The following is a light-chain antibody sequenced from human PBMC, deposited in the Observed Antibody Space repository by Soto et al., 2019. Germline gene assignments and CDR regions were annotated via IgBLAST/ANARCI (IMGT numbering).Light chain of an antibody. J-gene: IGLJ1*01. CDR1: SSDVGGYNY. V-gene: IGLV2-14*01. CDR3: SSYTSSSTRV. Sequence: QSALTQPASVSGSPGQSITISCTGTSSDVGGYNYVSCYHQHPGKAPKLMIYEVSNRPSGVSNRFSGSKSGNTASLTISGRHAEDEADYYCSSYTSSSTRVFGPGTKLTVL. CDR2: EVS.